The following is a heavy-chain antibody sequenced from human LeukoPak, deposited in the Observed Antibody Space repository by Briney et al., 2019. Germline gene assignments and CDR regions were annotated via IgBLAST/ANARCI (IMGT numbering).Heavy chain of an antibody. CDR1: GGSITINGYY. CDR2: IYYNGNT. Sequence: LETLSLTCIVSGGSITINGYYWAWVRQPPGKGLERIGSIYYNGNTYYNPSLKSRVTISAVTSTNHFSLKLTSVTAADTAVYFCVRHVQSPSFDPWGQGTLVTVSS. J-gene: IGHJ5*02. D-gene: IGHD4-11*01. V-gene: IGHV4-39*01. CDR3: VRHVQSPSFDP.